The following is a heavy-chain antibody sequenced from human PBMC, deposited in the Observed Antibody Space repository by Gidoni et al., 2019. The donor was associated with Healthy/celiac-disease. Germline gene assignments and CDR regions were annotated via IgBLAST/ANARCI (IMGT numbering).Heavy chain of an antibody. CDR3: ARDRDCSSTSCYTGGGFDY. J-gene: IGHJ4*02. CDR2: IIPIFGTA. Sequence: QVQLVQSGAEVKKPGSSVKVSCKASGGTFSSYAISWVRQAPGQGLEWMGGIIPIFGTANYAQKFQGRVTITADESTSTAYMELSSLRSEDTAVYYCARDRDCSSTSCYTGGGFDYWGQGTLVTVSS. V-gene: IGHV1-69*01. CDR1: GGTFSSYA. D-gene: IGHD2-2*02.